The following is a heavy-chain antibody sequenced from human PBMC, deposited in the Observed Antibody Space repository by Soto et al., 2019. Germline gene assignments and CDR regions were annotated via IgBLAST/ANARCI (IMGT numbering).Heavy chain of an antibody. D-gene: IGHD3-3*01. CDR3: ARVRSITIFGVVINLIDY. Sequence: SVKVSCKASGGTFSSYAISWVRQAPGQGLEWMGGIIPIFGTANYAQKFQGRVTITADESTSTAYMELSSLRSEDTAVYYCARVRSITIFGVVINLIDYWGQGTLVTVS. CDR1: GGTFSSYA. J-gene: IGHJ4*02. CDR2: IIPIFGTA. V-gene: IGHV1-69*13.